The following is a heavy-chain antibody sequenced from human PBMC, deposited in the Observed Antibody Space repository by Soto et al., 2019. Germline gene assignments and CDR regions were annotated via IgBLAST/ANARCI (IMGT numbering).Heavy chain of an antibody. J-gene: IGHJ5*02. Sequence: ASVKVPCKASGYNFNIYGINWVRQAPGQGLELMGWISAYDGKTTYAEKVQGRVTMTTDASTSTAYMELRSLRSDDTAVYYCARDPHEYWTSYWFDPWGQGTLVTVSS. CDR2: ISAYDGKT. CDR3: ARDPHEYWTSYWFDP. V-gene: IGHV1-18*01. D-gene: IGHD3-3*01. CDR1: GYNFNIYG.